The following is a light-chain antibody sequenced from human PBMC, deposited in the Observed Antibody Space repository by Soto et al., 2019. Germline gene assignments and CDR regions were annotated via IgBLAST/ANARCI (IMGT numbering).Light chain of an antibody. J-gene: IGKJ1*01. Sequence: DIQMTQSPSSLSASVGDRVTITCRASQSISSYLNWYQQKPGKAPKLLIYAASSLQSGVPSRFSGSGSGTDFTLTMSGLQPEDFATYYCQQSYSTPRTFGQGTKVEIK. CDR2: AAS. CDR1: QSISSY. V-gene: IGKV1-39*01. CDR3: QQSYSTPRT.